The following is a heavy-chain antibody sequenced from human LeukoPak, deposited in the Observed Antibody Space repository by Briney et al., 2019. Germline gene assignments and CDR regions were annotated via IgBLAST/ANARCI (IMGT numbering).Heavy chain of an antibody. CDR3: ARDAPSYGDYNFDY. CDR1: GYTFTGYY. D-gene: IGHD4-17*01. V-gene: IGHV1-2*02. J-gene: IGHJ4*02. CDR2: INPNSGGT. Sequence: ASVKVSCKASGYTFTGYYMHWVRQAPGQGLEWMGWINPNSGGTNYAQKFQGRVTMTRDTSISTAYVELSRLRSDDTAVYYCARDAPSYGDYNFDYWGQGTLVTVSS.